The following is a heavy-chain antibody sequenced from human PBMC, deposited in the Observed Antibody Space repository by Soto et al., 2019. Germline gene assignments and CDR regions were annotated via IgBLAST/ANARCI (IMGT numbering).Heavy chain of an antibody. J-gene: IGHJ4*02. Sequence: PGGSLRLSCAASGFTFSSYSMNWVRQAPGKGLEWVSSISSSSSYIYYADSVKGRFTISRDNAKNSLYLQMNSLRAEDTAVYYCARDGVTDYYDSSGYYLKRAYYFDYRGQGTLVTVSS. CDR1: GFTFSSYS. CDR3: ARDGVTDYYDSSGYYLKRAYYFDY. V-gene: IGHV3-21*01. CDR2: ISSSSSYI. D-gene: IGHD3-22*01.